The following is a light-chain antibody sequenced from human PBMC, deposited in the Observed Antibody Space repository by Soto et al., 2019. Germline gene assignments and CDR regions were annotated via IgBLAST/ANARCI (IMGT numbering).Light chain of an antibody. Sequence: DHQMTQSPSTVSASVGERVTITCRASQGLSSWLAWYQQKSGKAPELLIFATSTLQSGVPSRFSGSGSGTEFALTISSLQPEDFATYFCQHAGVFGPGTKVDV. V-gene: IGKV1-12*01. CDR1: QGLSSW. J-gene: IGKJ3*01. CDR2: ATS. CDR3: QHAGV.